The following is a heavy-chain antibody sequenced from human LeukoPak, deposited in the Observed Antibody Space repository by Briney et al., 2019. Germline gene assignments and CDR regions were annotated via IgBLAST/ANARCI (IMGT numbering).Heavy chain of an antibody. CDR2: ISAYNGNT. J-gene: IGHJ3*02. V-gene: IGHV1-18*01. CDR1: GYTFTSYG. Sequence: ASVKVSCKASGYTFTSYGSSWVRQAPGQGVEWMGWISAYNGNTNYAQKLQGRVTMTIDTSTRTAYMELRSKRSDDTAMYYCARAWDGSGSYYTKIVIWGQGEMVTVSS. D-gene: IGHD3-10*01. CDR3: ARAWDGSGSYYTKIVI.